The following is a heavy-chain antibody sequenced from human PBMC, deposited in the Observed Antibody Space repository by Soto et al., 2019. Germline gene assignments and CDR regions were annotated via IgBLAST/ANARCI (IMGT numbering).Heavy chain of an antibody. CDR1: GDSISSSSYY. V-gene: IGHV4-39*01. J-gene: IGHJ4*02. D-gene: IGHD3-22*01. CDR2: IYYSGTT. Sequence: QLQLQESGPGLVKPSETLSLTCTVSGDSISSSSYYWGWIRQPPGKGLEWIGTIYYSGTTYYNPSLKSRVTISVDTSKNQFSLKLSSVTAADTAVYYCARHGWGITMVVVARIDFWGQGTLVTVSS. CDR3: ARHGWGITMVVVARIDF.